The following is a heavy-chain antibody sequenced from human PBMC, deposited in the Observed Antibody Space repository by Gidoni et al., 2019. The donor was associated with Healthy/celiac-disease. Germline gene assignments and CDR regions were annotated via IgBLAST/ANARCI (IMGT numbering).Heavy chain of an antibody. D-gene: IGHD1-26*01. CDR2: IWYDGSNE. Sequence: QVQLVESGGGVVQPGRSLSLSCSAAGFPFSSYGMHWVRQAPGKGLEWVAVIWYDGSNEYYADSVKGRFTISRDNSKNTVYLQMNSLRAEDTAVYYCARVGGYSGSYYVFDYWGQGTLVTVSS. CDR3: ARVGGYSGSYYVFDY. J-gene: IGHJ4*02. CDR1: GFPFSSYG. V-gene: IGHV3-33*01.